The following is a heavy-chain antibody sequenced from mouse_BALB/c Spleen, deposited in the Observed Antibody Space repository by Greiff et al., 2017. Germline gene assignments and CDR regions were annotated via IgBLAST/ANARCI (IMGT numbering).Heavy chain of an antibody. CDR1: GYTFTDYW. J-gene: IGHJ2*01. D-gene: IGHD4-1*01. V-gene: IGHV1-69*01. CDR2: IDTSDSYT. Sequence: VQLQQPGAELVMPGASVKMSCKASGYTFTDYWMHWVKQRPGQGLEWIGAIDTSDSYTSYNQKFKGKATLTVDESSSTAYMQLSSLTSEDSAVYYCARWRGLGRDYFDYWGQGTTLTVSS. CDR3: ARWRGLGRDYFDY.